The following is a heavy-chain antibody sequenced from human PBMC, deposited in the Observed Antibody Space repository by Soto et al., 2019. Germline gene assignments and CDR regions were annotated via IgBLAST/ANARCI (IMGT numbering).Heavy chain of an antibody. CDR2: ISGSGGSA. D-gene: IGHD6-19*01. V-gene: IGHV3-23*01. Sequence: GGSLRLSCAASGLTFSSYAMSWVRQAPGKGLEWVSAISGSGGSAYYADSVKGRFTISRDNSKNTLYLQMNSLRAEDTAVYYCAKERRGYSSGWYDYWGQGTLVTVSS. CDR3: AKERRGYSSGWYDY. CDR1: GLTFSSYA. J-gene: IGHJ4*02.